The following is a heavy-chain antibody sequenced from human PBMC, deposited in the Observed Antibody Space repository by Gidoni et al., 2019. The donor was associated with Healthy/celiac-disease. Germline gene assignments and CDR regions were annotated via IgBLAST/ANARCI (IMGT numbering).Heavy chain of an antibody. CDR1: GGTFSSYA. Sequence: QVQLVQSGAEVTKPGSSVKVSCKASGGTFSSYAISWVRQAPGQGLEWMGGIIPILGIANYAQKFQGRVTITADKSTSTAYMELSSLRSEDTAVYYCARGFWGGIPAYYDAFDIWGQGTMVTVSS. CDR3: ARGFWGGIPAYYDAFDI. V-gene: IGHV1-69*10. CDR2: IIPILGIA. D-gene: IGHD6-13*01. J-gene: IGHJ3*02.